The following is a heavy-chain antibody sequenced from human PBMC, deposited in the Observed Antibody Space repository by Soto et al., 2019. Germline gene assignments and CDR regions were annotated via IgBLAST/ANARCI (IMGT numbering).Heavy chain of an antibody. CDR3: AREGDYYDSSGYSDY. V-gene: IGHV1-18*01. CDR1: GYTFTSYG. J-gene: IGHJ4*02. Sequence: QVQLVQSGAEVKKPGASVKVSCKASGYTFTSYGISWVRQAPGQGLEGMGWISAYNGNTNYAQKLQGRVTMTTNTSTSTAYMELRSLRSDDTAVYYCAREGDYYDSSGYSDYWGQGTLVTVSS. CDR2: ISAYNGNT. D-gene: IGHD3-22*01.